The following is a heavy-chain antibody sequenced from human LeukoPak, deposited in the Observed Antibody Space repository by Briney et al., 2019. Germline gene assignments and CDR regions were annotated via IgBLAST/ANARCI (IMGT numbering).Heavy chain of an antibody. CDR2: IWPDGSDK. CDR3: GRWGVNAGLDR. Sequence: GGSLRLSCAASGFTFSDYWMAGVRQALGKGLEWVANIWPDGSDKYYVYSVRCRFTISRDNAQNSLNLQMTSLRAEDSGVYYCGRWGVNAGLDRWGQGTLVIVSS. V-gene: IGHV3-7*01. CDR1: GFTFSDYW. D-gene: IGHD3-10*01. J-gene: IGHJ5*02.